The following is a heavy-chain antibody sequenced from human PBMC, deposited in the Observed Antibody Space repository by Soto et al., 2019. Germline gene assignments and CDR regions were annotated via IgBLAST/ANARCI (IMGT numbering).Heavy chain of an antibody. D-gene: IGHD2-21*02. CDR3: AREGGLADCGGDCLYNWFDP. CDR1: GGSISSGDYY. J-gene: IGHJ5*02. CDR2: RSYSGST. V-gene: IGHV4-31*03. Sequence: LSLTCTVSGGSISSGDYYWSWVRQHPGKGLEWIGYRSYSGSTYYNPSLKSRVTIVVDTSRNQFSQRLSSVTAADTAVYYCAREGGLADCGGDCLYNWFDPWGQGTLVTVSS.